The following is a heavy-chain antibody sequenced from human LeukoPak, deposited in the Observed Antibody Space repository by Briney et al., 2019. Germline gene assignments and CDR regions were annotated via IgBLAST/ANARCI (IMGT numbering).Heavy chain of an antibody. V-gene: IGHV4-59*08. CDR3: ARRGVAAIFDP. CDR1: GGSISGYY. J-gene: IGHJ5*02. D-gene: IGHD6-6*01. Sequence: SETLSLTCTVSGGSISGYYWTWVRQPPGKGLEWPAYIYYSGSTTYNPSLKSRVTVSVDTSKNQFSLKLSSMTAADTTVYYCARRGVAAIFDPWGQGTLVTVSS. CDR2: IYYSGST.